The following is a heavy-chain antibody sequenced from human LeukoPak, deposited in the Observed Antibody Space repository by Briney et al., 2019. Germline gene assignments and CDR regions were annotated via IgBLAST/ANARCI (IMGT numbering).Heavy chain of an antibody. CDR1: GFSFSTYG. V-gene: IGHV3-30*02. CDR3: ARVPRY. J-gene: IGHJ4*02. CDR2: IRYDGSNK. Sequence: GGSLRLSCAASGFSFSTYGMHWVRQAPGKGLEWVAFIRYDGSNKYYADSVKGRFTISRDNAKNTLYLQMNSLRAEDTAVYYCARVPRYWGQGTLVTVSS.